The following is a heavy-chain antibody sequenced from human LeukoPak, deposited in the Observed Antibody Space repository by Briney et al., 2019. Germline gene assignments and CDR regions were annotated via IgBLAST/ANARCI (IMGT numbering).Heavy chain of an antibody. CDR2: ISYSSSYI. Sequence: PGGSLRLSCAASGFTFSNYNMNWVRQAPGKGLEWVSSISYSSSYIYYADSVKGRFTISRGNAKNSLYLQMNSLRAEDTAVYYCARSQYYYDSSGFLVYWGQGTLVTVSS. J-gene: IGHJ4*02. CDR1: GFTFSNYN. D-gene: IGHD3-22*01. CDR3: ARSQYYYDSSGFLVY. V-gene: IGHV3-21*01.